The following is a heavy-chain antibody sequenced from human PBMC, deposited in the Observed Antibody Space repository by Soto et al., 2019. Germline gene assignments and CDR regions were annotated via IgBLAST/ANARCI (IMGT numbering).Heavy chain of an antibody. V-gene: IGHV4-31*03. J-gene: IGHJ4*02. Sequence: SETLSLTCTVSGGSISSGSYYWSWIRQHPGKGLEWIGYIYYSGSTYYNPSLKSRVTISVDTSKNQFSLKLSSVTAADTAVYTWAREFGDRGNGYFDYWGQGTLVTVSS. D-gene: IGHD3-16*01. CDR2: IYYSGST. CDR1: GGSISSGSYY. CDR3: AREFGDRGNGYFDY.